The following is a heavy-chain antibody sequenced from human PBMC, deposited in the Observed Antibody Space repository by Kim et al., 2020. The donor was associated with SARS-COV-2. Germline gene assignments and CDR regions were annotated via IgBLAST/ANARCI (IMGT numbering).Heavy chain of an antibody. D-gene: IGHD1-1*01. Sequence: QKFQGRVTMTEDTSTDTAYMELSSLRSEDTAVYYCATVNVWNDVDRYFDYWGQGTLVTVSS. J-gene: IGHJ4*02. CDR3: ATVNVWNDVDRYFDY. V-gene: IGHV1-24*01.